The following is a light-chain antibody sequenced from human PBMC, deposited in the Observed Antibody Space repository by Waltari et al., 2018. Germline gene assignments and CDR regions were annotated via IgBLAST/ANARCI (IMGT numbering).Light chain of an antibody. Sequence: QLTQSPSSLSASVGDRVTITCRASHDISNYLAWYQQKPGKPPKLLIYAASTVHSGVPSRFSGSGSGTDFILTISSLQPEDFATYHCQQLNEYPFTFGQGTRLDIK. V-gene: IGKV1-9*01. CDR3: QQLNEYPFT. J-gene: IGKJ5*01. CDR1: HDISNY. CDR2: AAS.